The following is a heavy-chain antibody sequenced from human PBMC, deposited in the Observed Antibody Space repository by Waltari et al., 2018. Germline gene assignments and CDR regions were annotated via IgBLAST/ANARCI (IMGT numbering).Heavy chain of an antibody. V-gene: IGHV3-21*02. D-gene: IGHD3-3*01. CDR1: DFSFKTYS. CDR3: ARNAVGFWNGSYYYYGMDV. CDR2: NSPSSDFI. J-gene: IGHJ6*02. Sequence: EVQLVESGGGLVKPGGSLRVSCVASDFSFKTYSMDWVRRAAGKGLAVVASNSPSSDFIDYSTAAKGRFTISRDNARNSLFLQMDSLRAEDTAIYYCARNAVGFWNGSYYYYGMDVWGQGTTVTVSS.